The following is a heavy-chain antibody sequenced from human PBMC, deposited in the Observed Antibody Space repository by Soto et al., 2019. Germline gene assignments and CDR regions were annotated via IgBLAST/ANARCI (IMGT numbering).Heavy chain of an antibody. CDR3: ARHGERTIRSLNLFDS. D-gene: IGHD4-17*01. Sequence: TSETLSLTCAVSGGSISSSNWWSWVRQPPGKGLEWIGSMYYSGTTYYNPSLKSRVTISVDTSKNQFSLKLSSVTAADTAVYYCARHGERTIRSLNLFDSWGQGTLVTVSS. V-gene: IGHV4-39*01. CDR1: GGSISSSNW. CDR2: MYYSGTT. J-gene: IGHJ5*01.